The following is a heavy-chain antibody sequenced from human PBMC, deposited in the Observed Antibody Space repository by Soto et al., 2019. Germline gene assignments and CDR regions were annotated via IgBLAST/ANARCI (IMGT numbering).Heavy chain of an antibody. CDR2: IWYDGSNK. D-gene: IGHD3-22*01. CDR1: GFTFSSYG. Sequence: QVQLVESGGGVIQPGRSLRLSCAASGFTFSSYGMHWVRQAPGKGLEWVAVIWYDGSNKYYADSVKGRFTISRDNSKNTLYLQKNSLRAEHTAVYYCARGVPYYYDSSGYSGDSDYWGQGTLVTVSS. CDR3: ARGVPYYYDSSGYSGDSDY. V-gene: IGHV3-33*01. J-gene: IGHJ4*02.